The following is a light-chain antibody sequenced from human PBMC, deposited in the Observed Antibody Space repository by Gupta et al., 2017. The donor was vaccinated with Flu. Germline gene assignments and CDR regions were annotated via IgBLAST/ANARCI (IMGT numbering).Light chain of an antibody. CDR2: KAS. CDR3: HQHLSYPLT. Sequence: IQMAQSPSTLSASVGDSVTITCRASQSINNWLAWYQQKPGKAPKLLIYKASNLKSGVPSRFSGSESGTKFTLTINNLQPEDSATYYCHQHLSYPLTFGGGTKVEIK. CDR1: QSINNW. V-gene: IGKV1-5*03. J-gene: IGKJ4*01.